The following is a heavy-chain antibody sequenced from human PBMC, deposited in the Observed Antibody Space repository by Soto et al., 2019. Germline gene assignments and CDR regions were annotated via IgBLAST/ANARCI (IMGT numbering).Heavy chain of an antibody. J-gene: IGHJ4*02. Sequence: ASVKVSCKASGGTFSSYAISWVRQAPGQGLEWMGGIIPIFGTANYAQKFQGRVTITADESTSTAYMELSSLRSEDTAVYYCARGSLGMAPVFDYWGQGTLVTVSS. CDR3: ARGSLGMAPVFDY. CDR1: GGTFSSYA. CDR2: IIPIFGTA. D-gene: IGHD7-27*01. V-gene: IGHV1-69*13.